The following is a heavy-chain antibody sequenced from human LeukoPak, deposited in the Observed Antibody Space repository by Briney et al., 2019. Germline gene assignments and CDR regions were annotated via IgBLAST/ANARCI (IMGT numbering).Heavy chain of an antibody. J-gene: IGHJ4*02. V-gene: IGHV3-33*01. CDR1: GFTFSSYG. CDR3: ARDPRYSYGSVKGLFDY. D-gene: IGHD5-18*01. CDR2: IWYDGSNK. Sequence: PGGSLRLSCAASGFTFSSYGMHWVRQAPGKGLEWVAVIWYDGSNKYYADSVKGRFTISRDNSKNTLYLQMNSLRAEDTAVYYCARDPRYSYGSVKGLFDYWGQGTLVTVSS.